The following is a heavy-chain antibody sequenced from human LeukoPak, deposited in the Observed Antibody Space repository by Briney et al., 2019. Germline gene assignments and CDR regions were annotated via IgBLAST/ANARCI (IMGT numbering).Heavy chain of an antibody. CDR2: IYYSGST. V-gene: IGHV4-59*01. Sequence: SETLSLTCSFSGGSISNYYWSWVRQPPGKGLEWIGYIYYSGSTDYNPSLRSRVTISIDTSKNHFSLRLSSVTAADTASYYCARGYAYGPNYYFDYWGQGTLVTVSS. D-gene: IGHD5-18*01. J-gene: IGHJ4*02. CDR1: GGSISNYY. CDR3: ARGYAYGPNYYFDY.